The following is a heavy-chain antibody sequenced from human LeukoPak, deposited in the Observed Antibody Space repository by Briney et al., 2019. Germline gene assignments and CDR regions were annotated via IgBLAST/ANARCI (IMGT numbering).Heavy chain of an antibody. CDR2: IYHSGIT. Sequence: SQTLSLTCTVSGDSISSGGYYWNWIRQPPGKGLEWIGYIYHSGITNYNPSLKSRVTISIDTSKNQFSLKLSSVTAADTAVYYCARGRRGSSGWYGYWGQGTLVTVSS. CDR3: ARGRRGSSGWYGY. V-gene: IGHV4-30-2*01. CDR1: GDSISSGGYY. J-gene: IGHJ4*02. D-gene: IGHD6-19*01.